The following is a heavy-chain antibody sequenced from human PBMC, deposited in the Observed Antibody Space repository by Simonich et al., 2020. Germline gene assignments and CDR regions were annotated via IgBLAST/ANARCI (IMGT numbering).Heavy chain of an antibody. CDR3: ARHAGFAFDI. Sequence: QLQLQESGPGLVKPSETLSLTCTVSGGSISRSSYYWGRLRQPPGKGLEWIGSIYYSGSTYYNPSLKSRVTISLDTSKNQFSLKLSSVTAADTAVYYCARHAGFAFDIWGQGTMVTVSS. D-gene: IGHD6-13*01. J-gene: IGHJ3*02. CDR2: IYYSGST. V-gene: IGHV4-39*01. CDR1: GGSISRSSYY.